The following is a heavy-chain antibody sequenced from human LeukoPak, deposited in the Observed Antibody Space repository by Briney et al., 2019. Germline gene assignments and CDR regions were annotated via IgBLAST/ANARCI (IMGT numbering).Heavy chain of an antibody. Sequence: PGRSLRLSCAASGFTFSSYAMHWVRQAPGKGLEWVAVISYDGSNKYYADSVKGRFTISRDNSKNTLYLQMNGLRAEDTAVYYCAKGGGGGSYLGRAFDIWGQGTMVTVSS. J-gene: IGHJ3*02. CDR2: ISYDGSNK. D-gene: IGHD1-26*01. CDR1: GFTFSSYA. V-gene: IGHV3-30-3*01. CDR3: AKGGGGGSYLGRAFDI.